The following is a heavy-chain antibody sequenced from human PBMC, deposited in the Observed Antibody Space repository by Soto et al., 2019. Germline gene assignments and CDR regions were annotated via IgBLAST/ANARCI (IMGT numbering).Heavy chain of an antibody. CDR3: ARGATTVEHFYYYGMDV. CDR2: ISHNGGT. D-gene: IGHD4-17*01. Sequence: PSETLSLTCAVYGGSFSGYFWSWIRQPPTKGLEWIGEISHNGGTTYTPSLKSRVTISIDTSKNQFSLRLSSVSAADTAVYYCARGATTVEHFYYYGMDVWGQGTTVTVSS. CDR1: GGSFSGYF. J-gene: IGHJ6*02. V-gene: IGHV4-34*01.